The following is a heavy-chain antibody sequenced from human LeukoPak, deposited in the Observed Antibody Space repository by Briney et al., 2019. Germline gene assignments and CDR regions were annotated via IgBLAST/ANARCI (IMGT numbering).Heavy chain of an antibody. J-gene: IGHJ6*03. CDR3: ARWSGSVTARNYYYYMDV. V-gene: IGHV4-4*07. Sequence: NPSETLSLTCIISTGSISDDYWTWIRQPAGSGLEWIGRIYTSGTTDYNPSLRTRVTISVDASRNQFSLNLSSVTAADTAVYYCARWSGSVTARNYYYYMDVWGEGTTVTVSS. D-gene: IGHD6-6*01. CDR2: IYTSGTT. CDR1: TGSISDDY.